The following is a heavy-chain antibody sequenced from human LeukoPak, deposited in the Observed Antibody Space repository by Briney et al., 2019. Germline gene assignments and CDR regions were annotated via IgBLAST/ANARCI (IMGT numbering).Heavy chain of an antibody. Sequence: GGSLRLSCAASGFTFSSYGMHWVRQAPGKGLEWVAVISYDGSNKYYADSVKGRFTISRDNSKNTLYLQMNSLRAENTAVYYCAPSGRTHYFDYWGQGTLVTVSS. J-gene: IGHJ4*02. CDR3: APSGRTHYFDY. CDR1: GFTFSSYG. V-gene: IGHV3-30*03. CDR2: ISYDGSNK. D-gene: IGHD6-19*01.